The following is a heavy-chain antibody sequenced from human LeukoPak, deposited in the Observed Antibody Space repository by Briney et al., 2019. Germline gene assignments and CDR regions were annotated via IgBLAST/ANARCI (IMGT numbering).Heavy chain of an antibody. CDR3: ARGFPHYYDSRGIKFDY. J-gene: IGHJ4*02. Sequence: GGSLRLPCVTSGFTFSSYGMHWVRQVPGKGLEWVAYIWHDGSNKYYADSVKGRFTISRDNSKNTVYLQMNSLRAEDTAVYYCARGFPHYYDSRGIKFDYWGQGTLVTVSS. V-gene: IGHV3-30*02. CDR1: GFTFSSYG. D-gene: IGHD3-22*01. CDR2: IWHDGSNK.